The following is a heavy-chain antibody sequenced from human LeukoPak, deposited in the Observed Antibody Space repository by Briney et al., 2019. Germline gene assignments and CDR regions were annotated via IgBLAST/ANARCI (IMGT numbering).Heavy chain of an antibody. J-gene: IGHJ4*02. CDR1: GGSISSGDYY. CDR3: ARGKGGSYPYYFDY. CDR2: IYYSGST. Sequence: SETLSLTCTVSGGSISSGDYYWSWIRQPPGKGLEWIGYIYYSGSTFYNPSLKSRVTISVDTSKNQFSLKLSSVTAADTAVYYCARGKGGSYPYYFDYWGQGTLVTVSS. D-gene: IGHD1-26*01. V-gene: IGHV4-30-4*08.